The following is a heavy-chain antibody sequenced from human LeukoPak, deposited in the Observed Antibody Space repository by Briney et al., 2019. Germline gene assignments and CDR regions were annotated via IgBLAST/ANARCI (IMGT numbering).Heavy chain of an antibody. V-gene: IGHV3-15*01. J-gene: IGHJ4*02. Sequence: GGSLRLSCAASGFTFSNAWRSWVRQAPGKVLEWVGRIKSKTDGGTTDYAAPVKGRFTISRDDSKNTLYLQMNSLKTEDTAVYYCTTGDTAMAFDYWGQGTLVTVSS. CDR2: IKSKTDGGTT. CDR3: TTGDTAMAFDY. D-gene: IGHD5-18*01. CDR1: GFTFSNAW.